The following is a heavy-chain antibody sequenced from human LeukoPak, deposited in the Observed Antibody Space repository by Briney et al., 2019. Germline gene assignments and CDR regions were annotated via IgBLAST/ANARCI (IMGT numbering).Heavy chain of an antibody. CDR1: GYTFTGYY. V-gene: IGHV1-2*02. J-gene: IGHJ5*02. CDR2: INTNSGGT. Sequence: GASVKVSCKASGYTFTGYYMHWVRQAPGQGLEWMGWINTNSGGTNYAQKFQGRVTMTRDTSISTAYIELSRLRSDDTAVYYCARASREYCSSTSCYVNWFDPWGQGTLVTVSS. CDR3: ARASREYCSSTSCYVNWFDP. D-gene: IGHD2-2*01.